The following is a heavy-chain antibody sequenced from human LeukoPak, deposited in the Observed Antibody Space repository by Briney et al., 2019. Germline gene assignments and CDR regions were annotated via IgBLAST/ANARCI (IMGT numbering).Heavy chain of an antibody. J-gene: IGHJ4*02. D-gene: IGHD6-13*01. CDR1: GYTLTELS. Sequence: ASVKVSCKVSGYTLTELSMHWVRQAPGKGLEWMGGFDPEDGETTYAQKFQGRVTMTEDTSTDTAYMELSSLRSEDTAVYYCATAGIAAAGTLDYWGQGTLVTVSS. V-gene: IGHV1-24*01. CDR3: ATAGIAAAGTLDY. CDR2: FDPEDGET.